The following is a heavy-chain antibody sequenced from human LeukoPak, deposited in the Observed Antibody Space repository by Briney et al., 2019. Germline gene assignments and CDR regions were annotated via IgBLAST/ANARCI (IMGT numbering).Heavy chain of an antibody. Sequence: SQTLSLTCAISGDSVSSNSAAWNWIRQSPSSGLEWLGRTYYRSKWYNDYAVSVKSRITINPDTSKNQLSLQLNSVTAEDTAVYYCARGGTYLFDYRGQGTLVTVSS. J-gene: IGHJ4*02. CDR2: TYYRSKWYN. D-gene: IGHD1-26*01. CDR1: GDSVSSNSAA. V-gene: IGHV6-1*01. CDR3: ARGGTYLFDY.